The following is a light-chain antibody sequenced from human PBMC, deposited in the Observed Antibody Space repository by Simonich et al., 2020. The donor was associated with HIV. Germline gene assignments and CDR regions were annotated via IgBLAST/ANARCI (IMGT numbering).Light chain of an antibody. Sequence: SYELTQPPSVSLSPGQTARITCSGDSLTEQFAYSYQPKSGQAPLLVIYEDSKRHSGIPERFSGSRSGTMATLTISGAQVEDEADYYCYSTDSSDNHLWVFGGGTKLTVL. CDR3: YSTDSSDNHLWV. CDR2: EDS. V-gene: IGLV3-10*01. CDR1: SLTEQF. J-gene: IGLJ3*02.